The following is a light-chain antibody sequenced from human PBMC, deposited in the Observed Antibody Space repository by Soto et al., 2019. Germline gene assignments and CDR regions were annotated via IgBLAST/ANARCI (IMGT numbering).Light chain of an antibody. CDR1: QSINSW. Sequence: DIQMTQSPSTLSASVGDRVTITCRASQSINSWLAWYQQKPGKAPKLLIYDASSLESGVPSRFSGSGSGTELPLTSTRRKPGDFEMYFCQQYYSVWTFGQGTKVEIK. V-gene: IGKV1-5*01. CDR2: DAS. J-gene: IGKJ1*01. CDR3: QQYYSVWT.